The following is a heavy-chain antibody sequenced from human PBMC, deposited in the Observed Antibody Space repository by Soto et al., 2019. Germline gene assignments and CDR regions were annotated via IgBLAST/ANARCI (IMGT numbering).Heavy chain of an antibody. D-gene: IGHD2-15*01. CDR3: ARGGCSRASCQALDY. J-gene: IGHJ4*02. CDR1: GDVLSSYY. Sequence: PSETLSLTCTVSGDVLSSYYWSRIRQSPVKGLEWIGYIYYSGITNYNASLKSRATRSIDTSKNQFSLKLNSVTAADTAVYFCARGGCSRASCQALDYWGPGTPVTVS. CDR2: IYYSGIT. V-gene: IGHV4-59*01.